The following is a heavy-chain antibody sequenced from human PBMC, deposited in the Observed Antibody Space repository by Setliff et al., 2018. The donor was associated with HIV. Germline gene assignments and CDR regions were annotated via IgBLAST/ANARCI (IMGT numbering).Heavy chain of an antibody. CDR2: IDWDDDK. J-gene: IGHJ4*02. CDR1: GFSFGISGMR. V-gene: IGHV2-70*04. CDR3: ARDSGNYAFDY. D-gene: IGHD3-3*01. Sequence: SGPTLVNPTQTLTLACTYSGFSFGISGMRVNWIRQSPGKALEWLARIDWDDDKYYSPSLKTRLTISKDTSKNQVILTMTNLDPVDTATYYCARDSGNYAFDYWGLGTLVTVSS.